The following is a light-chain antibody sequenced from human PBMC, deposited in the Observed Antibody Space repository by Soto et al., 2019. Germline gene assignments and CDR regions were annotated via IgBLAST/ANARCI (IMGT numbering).Light chain of an antibody. V-gene: IGKV1-39*01. Sequence: DIQMTQSPSSLSASVGDRVTITCRASQSVSNYLNWYQQKPGKAPNLLIYLASNLQGGVPPRFSGSGSGTEFTLTISSLQPEDLATYYCQQSYMTPQTFGQGTKVEIK. J-gene: IGKJ1*01. CDR1: QSVSNY. CDR3: QQSYMTPQT. CDR2: LAS.